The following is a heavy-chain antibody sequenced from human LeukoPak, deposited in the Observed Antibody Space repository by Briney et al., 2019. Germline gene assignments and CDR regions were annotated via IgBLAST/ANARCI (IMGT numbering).Heavy chain of an antibody. Sequence: ASVKVSCKASGYSFTNYYMHWVRQAPGQGLEWMGIINSSGGSTTYAQKLQGRVTMTRDMSTSTIYMELSSLRSEDTAVYYCARAAYSSGPSPRNWFDPWGQGTLVTVSS. CDR2: INSSGGST. CDR3: ARAAYSSGPSPRNWFDP. D-gene: IGHD3-22*01. J-gene: IGHJ5*02. CDR1: GYSFTNYY. V-gene: IGHV1-46*01.